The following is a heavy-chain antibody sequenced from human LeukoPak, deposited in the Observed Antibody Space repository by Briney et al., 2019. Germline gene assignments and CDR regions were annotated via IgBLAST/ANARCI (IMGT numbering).Heavy chain of an antibody. CDR2: ISGSAGRT. V-gene: IGHV3-23*01. D-gene: IGHD3-10*01. CDR3: AKDSDDYYGSGSHIDY. J-gene: IGHJ4*02. CDR1: GFTFSNSG. Sequence: GGSLRLSCAASGFTFSNSGMSWVRQAPGKGLEWVSSISGSAGRTYYADSVKGRFTISGDNSKNTLSLQMNSLRAEDTAVYYCAKDSDDYYGSGSHIDYWGQGTLVTVSS.